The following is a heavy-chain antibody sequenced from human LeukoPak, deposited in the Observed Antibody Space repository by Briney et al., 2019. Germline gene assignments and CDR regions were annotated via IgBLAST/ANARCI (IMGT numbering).Heavy chain of an antibody. J-gene: IGHJ5*02. D-gene: IGHD3-10*01. CDR3: AKSWGSGSYFVNWFDP. V-gene: IGHV3-30*18. Sequence: PGGSLRLSCAASGFTFSSYGMHWVRQAPGKGLEWVAVISYDGSNKYYADSVKGRFAISRDNSKNTLYLQMNSLRAEDTAVYYCAKSWGSGSYFVNWFDPWGQGTLVTVSS. CDR1: GFTFSSYG. CDR2: ISYDGSNK.